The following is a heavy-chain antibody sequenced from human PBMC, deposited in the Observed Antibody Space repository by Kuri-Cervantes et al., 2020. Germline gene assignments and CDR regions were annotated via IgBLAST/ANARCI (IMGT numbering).Heavy chain of an antibody. CDR1: GFTFSEYG. J-gene: IGHJ4*02. CDR2: VGHRTGNT. CDR3: AKADEDFYDTSGNLDY. V-gene: IGHV3-23*01. Sequence: GESLKISCVASGFTFSEYGMTWVRQTPGKGLEWDSSVGHRTGNTYYADSVKGRFTISRDISKNTLYLQLDGLRGDDTAVYYCAKADEDFYDTSGNLDYWGQGTPVTVSS. D-gene: IGHD3-22*01.